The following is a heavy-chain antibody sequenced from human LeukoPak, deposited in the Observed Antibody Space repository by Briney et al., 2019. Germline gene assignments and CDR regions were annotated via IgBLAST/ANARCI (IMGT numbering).Heavy chain of an antibody. J-gene: IGHJ4*02. CDR2: IIPILGIA. V-gene: IGHV1-69*02. Sequence: SVKVSCRASGGTFSSYTISWVRQAPGQGLEWMGRIIPILGIANYAQKFQGRVTITANKSTSTAYMELSSLRSEDTAVYYCAGGHYYDSSGYLDYWGQGTLVTVSS. D-gene: IGHD3-22*01. CDR3: AGGHYYDSSGYLDY. CDR1: GGTFSSYT.